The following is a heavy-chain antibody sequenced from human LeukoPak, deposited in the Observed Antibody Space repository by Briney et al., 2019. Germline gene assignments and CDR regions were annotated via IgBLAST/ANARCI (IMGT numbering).Heavy chain of an antibody. CDR1: GYTFTSYG. CDR2: ISAYNGNT. J-gene: IGHJ6*03. V-gene: IGHV1-18*01. Sequence: ASVKVSCEASGYTFTSYGISWVRQAPGQGLEWMGWISAYNGNTNYAQKLQGRVTMTTDTSTSTAYMELRSLRSDDTAVYYCARVPAAVAAMGDYYYYMDVWGKGTTVTVSS. D-gene: IGHD6-19*01. CDR3: ARVPAAVAAMGDYYYYMDV.